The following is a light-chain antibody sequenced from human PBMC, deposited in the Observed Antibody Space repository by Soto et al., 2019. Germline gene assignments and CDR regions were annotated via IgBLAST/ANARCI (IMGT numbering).Light chain of an antibody. V-gene: IGKV1-39*01. CDR2: DAT. CDR3: QQSDVSPRT. CDR1: QSISSY. Sequence: DIQMTQSPSSLSASVGDRVTITCRASQSISSYLNGYQQRPGKAPNLLIYDATRLHSGVPPRFSGSGYGTDFTLTITSLQLEDFATYYCQQSDVSPRTFGQGTKVEIK. J-gene: IGKJ1*01.